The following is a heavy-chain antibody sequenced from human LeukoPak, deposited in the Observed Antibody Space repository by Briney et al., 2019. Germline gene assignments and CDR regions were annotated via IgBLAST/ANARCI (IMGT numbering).Heavy chain of an antibody. J-gene: IGHJ4*02. CDR2: INHIGTI. V-gene: IGHV4-34*01. D-gene: IGHD1-26*01. Sequence: KPSETLSLTCGVSGGSFSGYYWSWIRQSPGKGLEWIGEINHIGTINYNPSLKSRVTISVDTSKNQFSLKLSSVTAADTAVYYCASRRYTYGAIDYWGQGTLVTVSS. CDR1: GGSFSGYY. CDR3: ASRRYTYGAIDY.